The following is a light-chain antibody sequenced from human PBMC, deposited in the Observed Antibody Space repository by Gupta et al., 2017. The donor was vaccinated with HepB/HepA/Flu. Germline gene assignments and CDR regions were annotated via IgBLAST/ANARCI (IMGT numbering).Light chain of an antibody. CDR2: GAS. Sequence: EIVLTQSPVTLSLSPGERATLSCRASQSVSSSYLAWYQQKPGQAPRLLIYGASSRATGIPDRFSGSGSGTDFTLTISRLEPEDFALYYCQQNWSSPLTFGDGTNVDIK. CDR3: QQNWSSPLT. J-gene: IGKJ3*01. V-gene: IGKV3-20*01. CDR1: QSVSSSY.